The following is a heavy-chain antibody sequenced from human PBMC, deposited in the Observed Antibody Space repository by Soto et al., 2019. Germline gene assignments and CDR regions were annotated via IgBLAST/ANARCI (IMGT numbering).Heavy chain of an antibody. D-gene: IGHD3-22*01. Sequence: GGSLRLSCAASGFTFSDYYMSWIRQAPGKGLEWVSYISSSGSTIYYADSVKGRFTISRDNAKNSLYLQMNSLRAEDTAVYCCATDPYDSSGYYYGDYWGQGTLVTVSS. V-gene: IGHV3-11*01. CDR3: ATDPYDSSGYYYGDY. CDR2: ISSSGSTI. CDR1: GFTFSDYY. J-gene: IGHJ4*02.